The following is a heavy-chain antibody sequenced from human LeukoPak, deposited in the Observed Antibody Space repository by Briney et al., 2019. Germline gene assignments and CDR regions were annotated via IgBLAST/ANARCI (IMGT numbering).Heavy chain of an antibody. CDR1: GFTFSSYS. CDR3: ARGWDHFDY. D-gene: IGHD1-26*01. Sequence: GGSPRLSCAASGFTFSSYSMNWVRQAPGKGLEWVSYVSSSSSTIYYADSVKGRFTISRDNAKNSLYLQMNSLRAEDTAVYYCARGWDHFDYWGQGTLVTVSS. CDR2: VSSSSSTI. V-gene: IGHV3-48*04. J-gene: IGHJ4*02.